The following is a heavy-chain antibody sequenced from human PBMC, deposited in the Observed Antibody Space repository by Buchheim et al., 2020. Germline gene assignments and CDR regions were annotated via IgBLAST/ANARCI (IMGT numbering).Heavy chain of an antibody. J-gene: IGHJ4*02. CDR2: IYYSGST. V-gene: IGHV4-59*08. Sequence: QVQLQESGPGLVKPSETLSLTCTVSGGSISSYYWSWIRQPPGKGLEWIGYIYYSGSTNYNPSLKSRVTISVDTSKNQFSLKLSSVTAADTAVYYCARHEARESGWYRGRYEIDYWGQGTL. CDR3: ARHEARESGWYRGRYEIDY. CDR1: GGSISSYY. D-gene: IGHD6-19*01.